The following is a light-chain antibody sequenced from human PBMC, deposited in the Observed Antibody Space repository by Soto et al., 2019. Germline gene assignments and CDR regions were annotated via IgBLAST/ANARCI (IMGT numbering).Light chain of an antibody. J-gene: IGKJ1*01. CDR2: GAS. CDR1: QSVSSN. CDR3: QQYNNWPPWT. Sequence: EIVMTQSPATRSVSPGERATLSCRASQSVSSNLAWYQQKPGQAPRLLIYGASTRATGIPARFSGSGSGTEFTLTISSLQSEDFAVDYCQQYNNWPPWTFGQGTKVEIK. V-gene: IGKV3-15*01.